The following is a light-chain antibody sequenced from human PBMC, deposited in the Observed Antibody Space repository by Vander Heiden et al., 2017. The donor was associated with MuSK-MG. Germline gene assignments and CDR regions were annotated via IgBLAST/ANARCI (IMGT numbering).Light chain of an antibody. CDR1: QSIGKS. Sequence: DIQMTQSPSSQSASIGGRVSITCRASQSIGKSLNWYQQRVGRAPKLLISAASTLQGGVPSRFSGAGSGTDFTLTISGLQPEDFATYYCQQADSTPWTFGQGTRVEV. CDR3: QQADSTPWT. V-gene: IGKV1-39*01. J-gene: IGKJ1*01. CDR2: AAS.